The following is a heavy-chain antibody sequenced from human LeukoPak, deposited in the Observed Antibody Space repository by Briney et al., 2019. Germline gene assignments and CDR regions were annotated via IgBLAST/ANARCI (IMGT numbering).Heavy chain of an antibody. D-gene: IGHD4-23*01. V-gene: IGHV3-74*01. CDR1: GFTFSNYW. CDR3: ARLSTVIT. CDR2: FNTDGSST. Sequence: PGGSLRLSCAASGFTFSNYWLRWVRQAPGKGLVWVSRFNTDGSSTSYADSVKGRFTISRDNAKNTVYLQMNSLRAEDTAVYYCARLSTVITWGQGTLVTVSS. J-gene: IGHJ5*02.